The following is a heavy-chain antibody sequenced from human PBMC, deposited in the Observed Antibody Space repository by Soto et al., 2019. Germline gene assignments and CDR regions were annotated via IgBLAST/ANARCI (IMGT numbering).Heavy chain of an antibody. CDR2: IRSKAYGGTT. CDR3: TREEDGYNYGMDV. Sequence: PVGSLRLSCTASGFTFGDYAMSWFRQAPGKGLEWVGFIRSKAYGGTTEYAASVKGRFTISRDDSKSIAYLQMNSLKTEDTAVYYCTREEDGYNYGMDVWGQGTTVTVSS. J-gene: IGHJ6*02. V-gene: IGHV3-49*03. CDR1: GFTFGDYA.